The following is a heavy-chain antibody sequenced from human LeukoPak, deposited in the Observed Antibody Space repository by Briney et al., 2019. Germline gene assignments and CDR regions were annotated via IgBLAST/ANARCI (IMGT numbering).Heavy chain of an antibody. D-gene: IGHD2-21*02. CDR3: ARAAYCGGDCYSVDWFDP. J-gene: IGHJ5*02. Sequence: SETLSLTCAVYGGSFSGYYWSWIRQPPGKGLEWIGEINHSGSTNYNPSLKSRVTISVDTSKNQFSLKLSSVTAADTAVYYCARAAYCGGDCYSVDWFDPWGQGTLVTVSS. V-gene: IGHV4-34*01. CDR2: INHSGST. CDR1: GGSFSGYY.